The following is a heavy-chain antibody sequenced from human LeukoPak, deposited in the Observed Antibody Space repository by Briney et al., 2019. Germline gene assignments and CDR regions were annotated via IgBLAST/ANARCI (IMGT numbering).Heavy chain of an antibody. CDR1: GFTFSNYA. D-gene: IGHD3-3*01. V-gene: IGHV3-64D*09. CDR2: ISSNGDST. J-gene: IGHJ5*02. CDR3: VKSASSFGANWFDP. Sequence: PGGSLTLSCSASGFTFSNYAMHWVRQAPGKGLEYVSAISSNGDSTYYADSVKGRFIISRDNSKNSLSLQMSSLRPEDTAVYYCVKSASSFGANWFDPWGQGTLVTVSS.